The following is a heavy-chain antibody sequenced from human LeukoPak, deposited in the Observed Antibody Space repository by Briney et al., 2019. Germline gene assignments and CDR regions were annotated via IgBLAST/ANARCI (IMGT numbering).Heavy chain of an antibody. CDR3: VRALGYCSSGSCYYYDY. J-gene: IGHJ4*02. Sequence: GESLKISCKGSGYRFSSYWIGWVRQMPGKGLEGMGIIYPGDSETRYSPSFQGQVTISAEKSSSTAYLQLSSLKASDTAMYYCVRALGYCSSGSCYYYDYWGQGTLVTVSS. CDR1: GYRFSSYW. CDR2: IYPGDSET. V-gene: IGHV5-51*01. D-gene: IGHD2-15*01.